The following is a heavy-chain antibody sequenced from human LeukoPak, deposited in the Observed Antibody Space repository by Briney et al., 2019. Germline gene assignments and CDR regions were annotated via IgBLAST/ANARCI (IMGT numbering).Heavy chain of an antibody. J-gene: IGHJ4*02. Sequence: SETLSLTCTVSGGPISSYYWSWIRQPPGKGLEWIGYIYYSGSTNYNPSLKSRVTISVDTSKNQFSLELSSVTAADMAVYYCARGDYDYNFDYWGQGTLVTVSS. CDR3: ARGDYDYNFDY. V-gene: IGHV4-59*01. CDR1: GGPISSYY. CDR2: IYYSGST. D-gene: IGHD3-16*01.